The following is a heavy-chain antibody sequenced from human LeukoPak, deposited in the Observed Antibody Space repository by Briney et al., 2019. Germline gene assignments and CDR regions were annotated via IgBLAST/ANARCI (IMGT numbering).Heavy chain of an antibody. V-gene: IGHV4-34*01. J-gene: IGHJ4*02. D-gene: IGHD2-2*01. Sequence: KSSETLSLTCAVYGGSFSGYYWSWIRQPPGKGLEWIGEINHSGSTNYNPSLKSRVTISVDTSKNQFSLKLSSVTAADTAVYYCAREIVLVPVWGQGTLVTVSS. CDR1: GGSFSGYY. CDR3: AREIVLVPV. CDR2: INHSGST.